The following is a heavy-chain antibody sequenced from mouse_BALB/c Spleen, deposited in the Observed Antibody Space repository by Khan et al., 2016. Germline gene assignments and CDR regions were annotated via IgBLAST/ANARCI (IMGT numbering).Heavy chain of an antibody. J-gene: IGHJ3*01. Sequence: EVQLVESGGGLVHPGGSLKLSCAAAGFDFSRYWMSWVRQAPGKGLEWIGEINPDSYTINYTPSLKDKFIISRDNAKNTLYLQMSKVRSEDTALYYCAGAGYCGYLAYWGQGTLVTVSA. CDR2: INPDSYTI. CDR1: GFDFSRYW. D-gene: IGHD2-14*01. CDR3: AGAGYCGYLAY. V-gene: IGHV4-1*02.